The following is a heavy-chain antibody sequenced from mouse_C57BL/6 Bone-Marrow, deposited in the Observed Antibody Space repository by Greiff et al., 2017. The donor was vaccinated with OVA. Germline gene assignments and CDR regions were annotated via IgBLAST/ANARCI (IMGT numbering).Heavy chain of an antibody. CDR3: AREGGLRNYFDY. D-gene: IGHD2-4*01. CDR1: GFTFSDYY. CDR2: INSDGSST. V-gene: IGHV5-16*01. J-gene: IGHJ2*01. Sequence: EVQLVESEGGLVQPGSSMKLSCTASGFTFSDYYMAWVRQVPDKGLEWVANINSDGSSTYYLASLKSRFIISRDNAKNILYLQMSSLKAEDTATYYSAREGGLRNYFDYWGQGTTLTVAS.